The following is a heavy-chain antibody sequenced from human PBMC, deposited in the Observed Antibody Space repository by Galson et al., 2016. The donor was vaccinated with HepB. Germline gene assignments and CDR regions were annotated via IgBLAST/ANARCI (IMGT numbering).Heavy chain of an antibody. CDR1: GYNFAKYW. D-gene: IGHD6-19*01. Sequence: QSGAEVKKPGESLKISCKGSGYNFAKYWIAWVRQMPGKGLEWMGVTYPGGFDTRYSPSFEGQVTISVDRSNSTPFLQWTSVKASDTATYYCSRGPQWLTTYFDLWGQGTLLTVSS. J-gene: IGHJ4*02. CDR3: SRGPQWLTTYFDL. CDR2: TYPGGFDT. V-gene: IGHV5-51*01.